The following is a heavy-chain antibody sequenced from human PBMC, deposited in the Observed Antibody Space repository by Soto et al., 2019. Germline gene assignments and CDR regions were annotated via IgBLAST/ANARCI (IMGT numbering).Heavy chain of an antibody. V-gene: IGHV4-39*01. CDR1: GGSISSSSYY. D-gene: IGHD5-12*01. CDR2: IYYSGST. CDR3: ARQKGGWLRLYHWYFYL. Sequence: QRQLQESGPGLVKPSETLSLTCTVSGGSISSSSYYWGWIRQPPGKGLEWIGSIYYSGSTYYNPSLKSRVTISVDTSKNQFSLKLSSVTAADTAVYYCARQKGGWLRLYHWYFYLWGRGTLVTVSS. J-gene: IGHJ2*01.